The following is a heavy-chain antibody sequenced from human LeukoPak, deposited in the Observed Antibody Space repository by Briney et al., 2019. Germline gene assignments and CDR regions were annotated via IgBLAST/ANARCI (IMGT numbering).Heavy chain of an antibody. J-gene: IGHJ4*02. D-gene: IGHD3-10*01. V-gene: IGHV3-33*03. Sequence: GGSLRLSCAASGFTFTSYGMHWVRQAPGKGLEWVAMIWYDGSHKKYADSVEGRFSISRGTSKNTLYLQMNSLRADDTAVYYCARGVPIPATHPIDYWGQGSLVTVSS. CDR2: IWYDGSHK. CDR1: GFTFTSYG. CDR3: ARGVPIPATHPIDY.